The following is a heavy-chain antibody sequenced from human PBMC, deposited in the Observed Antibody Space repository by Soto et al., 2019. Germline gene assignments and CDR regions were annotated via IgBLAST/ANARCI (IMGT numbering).Heavy chain of an antibody. CDR3: ARGPAARGYRTRIDY. CDR1: GGTFSSYA. D-gene: IGHD5-18*01. J-gene: IGHJ4*02. Sequence: SVKVSCKASGGTFSSYAISWVRQAPGQGLEWMGGIIPIFGTANYAQKFQGRVTITADESTSTAYMELSSLRSEDTAVYYCARGPAARGYRTRIDYWGQGTLVTVSS. V-gene: IGHV1-69*13. CDR2: IIPIFGTA.